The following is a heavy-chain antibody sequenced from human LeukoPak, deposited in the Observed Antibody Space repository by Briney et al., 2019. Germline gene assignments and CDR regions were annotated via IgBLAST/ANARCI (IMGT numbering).Heavy chain of an antibody. J-gene: IGHJ4*02. CDR3: ARVWGAPGSIDY. CDR2: IYYSGST. CDR1: GGSISSSSYY. V-gene: IGHV4-39*01. Sequence: SETLSLTCTVSGGSISSSSYYWGWIRQPPGKGLEWIGSIYYSGSTYYNPSLKSGVTISVDTSKNQFSLKLSSVTAADTAVFYCARVWGAPGSIDYCGQGTLVTVSS. D-gene: IGHD7-27*01.